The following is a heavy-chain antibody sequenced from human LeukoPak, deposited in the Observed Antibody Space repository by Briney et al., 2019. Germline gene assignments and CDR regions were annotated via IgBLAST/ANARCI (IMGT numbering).Heavy chain of an antibody. CDR2: IIPIFGTA. CDR3: AREGIATAGTQANYYYMDV. J-gene: IGHJ6*03. V-gene: IGHV1-69*13. Sequence: SVKVSCKASGGTFSSYAISWVRQAPGQRLEWMGGIIPIFGTANYAQKFQGRVTITADESTSTAYMELSSLRSEDTAVYYCAREGIATAGTQANYYYMDVWGKGTTVTVSS. D-gene: IGHD6-13*01. CDR1: GGTFSSYA.